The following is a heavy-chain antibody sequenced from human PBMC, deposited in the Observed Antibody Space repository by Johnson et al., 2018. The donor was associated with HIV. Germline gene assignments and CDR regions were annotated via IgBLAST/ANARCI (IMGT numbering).Heavy chain of an antibody. J-gene: IGHJ3*02. D-gene: IGHD3-22*01. Sequence: EQLVESGGGLVQPGGSLRLSCAASGFSFSSTWMSWVRQAPGKGLEWVASIKQAGSEKYYVDSVKGRFTISRDNAKKSLCLQMNSLRADDTAVYYCARLYDSSGYGAFDIWGQGTMVTVSS. CDR2: IKQAGSEK. V-gene: IGHV3-7*04. CDR3: ARLYDSSGYGAFDI. CDR1: GFSFSSTW.